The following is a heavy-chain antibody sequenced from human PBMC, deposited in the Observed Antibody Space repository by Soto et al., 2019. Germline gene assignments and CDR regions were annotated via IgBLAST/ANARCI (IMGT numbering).Heavy chain of an antibody. D-gene: IGHD3-22*01. V-gene: IGHV3-53*01. CDR2: IYSGGNT. J-gene: IGHJ4*02. CDR3: ARGLYFYDNSGYLPFDY. CDR1: GFTVSSNY. Sequence: GGSLRLSCAASGFTVSSNYMSWVRQAPGKGLEWVALIYSGGNTYYADYVKGRFTISRDNSKNTLYLQMNSLRAEDTAVYYCARGLYFYDNSGYLPFDYWGQGNLVTVSS.